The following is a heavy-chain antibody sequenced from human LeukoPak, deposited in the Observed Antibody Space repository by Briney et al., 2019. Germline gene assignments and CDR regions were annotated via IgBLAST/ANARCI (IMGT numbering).Heavy chain of an antibody. J-gene: IGHJ4*02. CDR1: GGSISSYY. Sequence: SETLSLTCTVSGGSISSYYWSWIRQPPGKGLEWIGYIYYSGSTNYNPSLKSRVTISVDTSKNQFSLKLSSVTAADTAVYYCARELGGGYGFWDYWGQGTLVTVSS. V-gene: IGHV4-59*01. CDR3: ARELGGGYGFWDY. D-gene: IGHD5-12*01. CDR2: IYYSGST.